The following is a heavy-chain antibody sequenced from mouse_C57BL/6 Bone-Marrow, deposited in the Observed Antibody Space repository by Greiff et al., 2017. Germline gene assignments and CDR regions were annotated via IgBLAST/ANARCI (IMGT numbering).Heavy chain of an antibody. V-gene: IGHV14-4*01. CDR1: GFNIKDDY. CDR2: IDPENGDT. Sequence: VQLQQSGAELVRPGASVKLSCTASGFNIKDDYMHWVKQRPAQGLEWIGWIDPENGDTEYASKFQGKATITADTSSNTAYLQLSSLTSEDTAVYYCTYYTTVAVRYYFDCWGQGPTPTVSS. CDR3: TYYTTVAVRYYFDC. J-gene: IGHJ2*01. D-gene: IGHD1-1*01.